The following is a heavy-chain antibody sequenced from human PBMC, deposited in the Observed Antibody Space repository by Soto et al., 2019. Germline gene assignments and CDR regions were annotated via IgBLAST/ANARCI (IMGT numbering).Heavy chain of an antibody. V-gene: IGHV4-59*01. J-gene: IGHJ4*02. CDR3: AGSDVDTAMTDY. D-gene: IGHD5-18*01. CDR2: IYYSGST. CDR1: GGSISSYY. Sequence: SETLSLTCTVSGGSISSYYWSWIRQPPGKGLEWMGYIYYSGSTNYNPSLKSRVTISVDTSKNQFSLKLSSVTAADTAVYYCAGSDVDTAMTDYWGQGTLVTVSS.